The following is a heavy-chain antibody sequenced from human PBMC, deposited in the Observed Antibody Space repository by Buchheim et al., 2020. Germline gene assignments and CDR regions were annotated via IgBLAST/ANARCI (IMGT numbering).Heavy chain of an antibody. CDR2: INTDGSSA. CDR1: GFAFRSYW. CDR3: AREDHSGYDSFDY. J-gene: IGHJ4*02. Sequence: EVQLVESGGGLNQPGGSLRLSCAASGFAFRSYWMHWVRQAPGQGLVWVSRINTDGSSANYADSVKGRFTISRDNAKNTLSLQMNRQRAEETAIYYCAREDHSGYDSFDYWGQGAL. D-gene: IGHD5-12*01. V-gene: IGHV3-74*01.